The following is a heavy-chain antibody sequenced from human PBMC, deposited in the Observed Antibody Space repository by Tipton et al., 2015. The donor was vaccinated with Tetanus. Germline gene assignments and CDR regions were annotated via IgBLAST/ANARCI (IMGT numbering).Heavy chain of an antibody. CDR2: IYHSGST. V-gene: IGHV4-4*02. Sequence: TLSLTCAVSGGSISSDKWWSWVRQPPGKGLEWIGEIYHSGSTIYNPSLKSRVTISVDKSRTQLSLKLSSVTAADTAIYYCATKASPGLRNDYWGQGTLVTVSS. CDR1: GGSISSDKW. CDR3: ATKASPGLRNDY. D-gene: IGHD1-14*01. J-gene: IGHJ4*02.